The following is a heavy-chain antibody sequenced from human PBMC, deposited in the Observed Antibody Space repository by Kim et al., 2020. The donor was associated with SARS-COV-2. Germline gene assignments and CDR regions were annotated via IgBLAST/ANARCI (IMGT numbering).Heavy chain of an antibody. D-gene: IGHD1-26*01. V-gene: IGHV3-30*02. J-gene: IGHJ4*02. CDR3: VKDSAGAGGSYEGGALPDY. Sequence: GRVTISRDNSKNTLYLQMNSLRAEDTAVYYCVKDSAGAGGSYEGGALPDYWGQGTLVTVSS.